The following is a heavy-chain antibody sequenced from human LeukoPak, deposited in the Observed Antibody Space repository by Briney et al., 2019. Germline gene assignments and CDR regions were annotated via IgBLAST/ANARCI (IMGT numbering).Heavy chain of an antibody. D-gene: IGHD3-3*01. V-gene: IGHV4-4*07. CDR1: GGSISSYY. CDR3: ARHPVAPPQRAHYDFWSGYYDWFDP. J-gene: IGHJ5*02. CDR2: IYTSGST. Sequence: PSETLSLTCTVSGGSISSYYWSWLRKPAGKGLEWLGRIYTSGSTNYNPSLKSRVTMSVDTSKNQFSLKLSSVTAADTAVYYCARHPVAPPQRAHYDFWSGYYDWFDPWGQGTLVTVSS.